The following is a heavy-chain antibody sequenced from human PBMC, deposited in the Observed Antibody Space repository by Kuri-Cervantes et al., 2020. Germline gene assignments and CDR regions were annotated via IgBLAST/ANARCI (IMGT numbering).Heavy chain of an antibody. CDR2: IYHSGST. J-gene: IGHJ5*02. CDR3: ARGPYSGSRGFDP. Sequence: GSLRLSCAVSGYSISSGYYWGWIRQPPGKGLEWIGSIYHSGSTYYNPSLKSRVTISVDTSKNQFSLKLSSVTAADTAVHYCARGPYSGSRGFDPWGQGTLVTVSS. D-gene: IGHD1-26*01. V-gene: IGHV4-38-2*01. CDR1: GYSISSGYY.